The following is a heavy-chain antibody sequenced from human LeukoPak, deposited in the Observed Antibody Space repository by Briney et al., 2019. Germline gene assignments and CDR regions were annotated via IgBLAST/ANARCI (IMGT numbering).Heavy chain of an antibody. V-gene: IGHV4-39*07. J-gene: IGHJ4*02. D-gene: IGHD6-19*01. CDR1: GDSISSSSSY. Sequence: PSETLSLTCTVSGDSISSSSSYWGWIRQPPGKGLEWIGSIYYSGNTYYNTSLKSRVTISVDTSKNQFSLKLNSVTAADTAVYYCARGESSGWLDYWGQGTLVTVSS. CDR3: ARGESSGWLDY. CDR2: IYYSGNT.